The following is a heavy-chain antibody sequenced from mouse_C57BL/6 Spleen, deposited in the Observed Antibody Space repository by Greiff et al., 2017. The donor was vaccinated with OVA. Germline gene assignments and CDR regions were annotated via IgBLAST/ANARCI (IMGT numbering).Heavy chain of an antibody. CDR3: ARGVTRAMCC. Sequence: QVQLKQPGAELVRPGTSVKLSCKASGYNFTSYWMHWVKQRPGQGLEWIGVIDPSDSYTNYNQKFKGKATLTVDTSSSAAYMQRSSLTSEDSAVYYCARGVTRAMCCRGQGTSVTV. J-gene: IGHJ4*01. CDR2: IDPSDSYT. CDR1: GYNFTSYW. V-gene: IGHV1-59*01. D-gene: IGHD2-13*01.